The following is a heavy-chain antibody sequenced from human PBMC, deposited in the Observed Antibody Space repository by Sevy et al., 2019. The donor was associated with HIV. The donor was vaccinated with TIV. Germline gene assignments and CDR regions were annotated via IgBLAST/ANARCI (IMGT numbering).Heavy chain of an antibody. V-gene: IGHV4-59*01. D-gene: IGHD3-16*01. CDR2: IYYSGST. Sequence: SESLSLTCTVSGGSISSYYWSWIRQPPGKGLEWIGYIYYSGSTNYNSSLKSRVTISVDTSKNQFSLKLSSVTAADTAVYYCTRGGDAFDIWGHGTMVTVSS. CDR1: GGSISSYY. J-gene: IGHJ3*02. CDR3: TRGGDAFDI.